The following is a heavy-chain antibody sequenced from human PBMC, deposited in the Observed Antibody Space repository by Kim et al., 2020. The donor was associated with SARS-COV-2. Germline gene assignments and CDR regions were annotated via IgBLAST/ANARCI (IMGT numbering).Heavy chain of an antibody. V-gene: IGHV1-18*01. Sequence: ASVKVSCKASGYTFTSYGISWVRQAPGQGLEWMGWISAYNGNTNYAQKLQGRVTMTTDTSTSTAYMELRSLRSDDTAVYYCARTIAVAAPDYFDYWGQGTLVTVSS. CDR3: ARTIAVAAPDYFDY. D-gene: IGHD6-19*01. CDR1: GYTFTSYG. J-gene: IGHJ4*02. CDR2: ISAYNGNT.